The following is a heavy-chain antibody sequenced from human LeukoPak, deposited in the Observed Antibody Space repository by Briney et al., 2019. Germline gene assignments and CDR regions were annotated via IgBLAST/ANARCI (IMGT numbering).Heavy chain of an antibody. CDR3: ARDSPHIAAADLEYSQH. CDR1: GYTFTSYY. D-gene: IGHD6-13*01. J-gene: IGHJ1*01. V-gene: IGHV1-46*01. CDR2: INPSGGST. Sequence: ASVNVSCKASGYTFTSYYMHWVRQAPGQGLEWMGIINPSGGSTSYAQEFQGRVTMTRDTSTSMVYMELSSLRSEDTAVYYCARDSPHIAAADLEYSQHWGQGTLVTVSS.